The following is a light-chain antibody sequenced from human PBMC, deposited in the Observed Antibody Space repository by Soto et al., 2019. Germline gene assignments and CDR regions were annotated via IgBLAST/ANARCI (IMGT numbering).Light chain of an antibody. CDR3: QQRSNWPPVIT. J-gene: IGKJ5*01. CDR1: QTFSSH. V-gene: IGKV3-11*01. CDR2: DAS. Sequence: EIVLTQSPATLSLSPGERATLSCRASQTFSSHLAWYQQKPGQAPRLLIYDASKRATGIPARFSGRGSGTDFTLTLSSLAPEDFAAYYCQQRSNWPPVITFGQGTRLEIK.